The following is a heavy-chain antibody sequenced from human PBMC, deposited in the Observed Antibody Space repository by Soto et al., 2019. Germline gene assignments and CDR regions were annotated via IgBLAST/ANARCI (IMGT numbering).Heavy chain of an antibody. D-gene: IGHD3-16*01. CDR2: ISSSSSYI. CDR3: ARASEGGGACDI. CDR1: GFTFSSYS. V-gene: IGHV3-21*01. J-gene: IGHJ3*02. Sequence: EVQLAESGGGLVKPGGSLRLSCAASGFTFSSYSMNWVRQAPGKGLEWVSSISSSSSYIYYADSVKGRFTISRDNAKNSLYLQMNSLRAEDTAVYYCARASEGGGACDIWGQGTMVTVSS.